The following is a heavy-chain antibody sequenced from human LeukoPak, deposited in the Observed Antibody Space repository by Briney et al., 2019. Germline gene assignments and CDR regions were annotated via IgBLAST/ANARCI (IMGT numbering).Heavy chain of an antibody. CDR2: MNTNSGNT. CDR3: ARHPPGGYSYQKGNRFDP. V-gene: IGHV1-8*01. Sequence: ASVKVSCKASGYTFTSYDINWVRQATGQGLEWMGWMNTNSGNTGYAENFQNRVTMTRKTSISTAYMELSSRRSEDTAVYYCARHPPGGYSYQKGNRFDPWGQGTLVTVSS. CDR1: GYTFTSYD. D-gene: IGHD5-18*01. J-gene: IGHJ5*02.